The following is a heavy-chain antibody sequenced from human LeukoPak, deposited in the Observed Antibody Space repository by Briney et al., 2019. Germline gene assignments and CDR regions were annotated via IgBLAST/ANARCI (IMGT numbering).Heavy chain of an antibody. V-gene: IGHV4-59*12. J-gene: IGHJ4*02. CDR1: GGSISSYY. CDR2: IYYSGST. D-gene: IGHD3-3*01. CDR3: ARDDFWSGYPH. Sequence: SETLSLTCTVSGGSISSYYWSWIRQPPGKGLEWIGYIYYSGSTNYNPSLKSRVTISVDTSKNQFSLKLSSVTAADTAVYYCARDDFWSGYPHWGQGTLVTVSS.